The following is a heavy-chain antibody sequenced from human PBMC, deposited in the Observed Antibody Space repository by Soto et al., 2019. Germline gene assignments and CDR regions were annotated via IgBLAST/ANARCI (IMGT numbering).Heavy chain of an antibody. D-gene: IGHD6-13*01. J-gene: IGHJ4*02. CDR1: GFTFSDYG. Sequence: VQLVESGGGVVQPGRSLRLSCAASGFTFSDYGIYWVRQAPGQGLECVALIWFDGSQEFYADSVRGRFTVSRDNSKNMVYLQMNSLKTEDTAIYYCARDSWQQLVSYFDYWGQGTRVTVSS. CDR3: ARDSWQQLVSYFDY. V-gene: IGHV3-33*01. CDR2: IWFDGSQE.